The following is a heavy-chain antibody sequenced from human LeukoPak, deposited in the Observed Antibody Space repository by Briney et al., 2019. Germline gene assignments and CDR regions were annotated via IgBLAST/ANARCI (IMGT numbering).Heavy chain of an antibody. CDR1: GFRFTSYA. J-gene: IGHJ2*01. Sequence: GGSLRLSCEASGFRFTSYAIHWVRQAPGRGPEWVSSISSSTNYIYYGDSVKGRFTISRDNARNSVHLQMKSLRAEDTSIYYCARDPSDTSGNWYFDLWGRGTPVSVSS. V-gene: IGHV3-21*01. CDR2: ISSSTNYI. CDR3: ARDPSDTSGNWYFDL. D-gene: IGHD6-6*01.